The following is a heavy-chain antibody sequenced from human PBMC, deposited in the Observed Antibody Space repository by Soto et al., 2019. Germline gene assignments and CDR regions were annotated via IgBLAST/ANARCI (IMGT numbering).Heavy chain of an antibody. CDR3: ARESSSYAFDI. Sequence: SETLSLTCTVSGGSISSYYWSWIRQPPGKGLEWIGYIYYSGSTNYNPSLKSRVTISVDTSKNQFSLKLSSVTAADTAVYYCARESSSYAFDIWGQGTMVTVSS. CDR1: GGSISSYY. J-gene: IGHJ3*02. V-gene: IGHV4-59*01. CDR2: IYYSGST. D-gene: IGHD6-6*01.